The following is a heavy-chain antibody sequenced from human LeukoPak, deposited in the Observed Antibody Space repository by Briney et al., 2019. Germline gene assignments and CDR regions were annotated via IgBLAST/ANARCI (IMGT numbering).Heavy chain of an antibody. D-gene: IGHD3-9*01. CDR1: GGSGDSVSSSTYY. J-gene: IGHJ4*02. Sequence: SETLSLTCTVSGGSGDSVSSSTYYWGWIRQPPGRGLEWIGNIYYTGSTYYNPPLKSRVTMSVDTSKDQFSLKVSSVTAADTAVYYCARLSKGRYFDYIFDYWGQGTLVTVSS. V-gene: IGHV4-39*01. CDR2: IYYTGST. CDR3: ARLSKGRYFDYIFDY.